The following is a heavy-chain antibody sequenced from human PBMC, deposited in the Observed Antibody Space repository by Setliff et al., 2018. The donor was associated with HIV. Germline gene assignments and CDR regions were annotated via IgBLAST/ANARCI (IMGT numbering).Heavy chain of an antibody. CDR1: GFIFDDYV. J-gene: IGHJ3*01. CDR3: AKDISGPPPDYYDTSGYYGDAFEF. V-gene: IGHV3-9*01. D-gene: IGHD3-22*01. CDR2: INWDSDNR. Sequence: SLRLSCAASGFIFDDYVMHWVRQAPGRGLEWVSSINWDSDNRGYADSVRGRFTISRDNAKNSLYLQMNSLRVEDTALYFCAKDISGPPPDYYDTSGYYGDAFEFWGRGTMVTVSS.